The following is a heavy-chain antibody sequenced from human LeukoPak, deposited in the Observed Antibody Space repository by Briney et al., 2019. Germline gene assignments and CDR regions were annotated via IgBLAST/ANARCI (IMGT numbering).Heavy chain of an antibody. CDR2: ISGSGGST. D-gene: IGHD7-27*01. CDR3: ARARELGKYYFDY. Sequence: GGSLRLSCAASGFTFNNYAMSWVRQTPGKGLEWVSAISGSGGSTYYADSVKGRFTISRDNSKNTLYLQMNSLRAEDTAVYYCARARELGKYYFDYWGQGTLVTVSS. V-gene: IGHV3-23*01. J-gene: IGHJ4*02. CDR1: GFTFNNYA.